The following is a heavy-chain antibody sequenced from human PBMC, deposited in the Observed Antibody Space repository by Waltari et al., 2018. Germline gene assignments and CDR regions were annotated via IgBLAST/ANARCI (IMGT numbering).Heavy chain of an antibody. CDR1: GDTFTGDY. J-gene: IGHJ1*01. V-gene: IGHV1-46*01. CDR3: ARDYGDYEYFQH. Sequence: QVQLVQSGAEVKKPGASVKVSCKASGDTFTGDYMRWVRQAPGQGQECRGIINPSGGSTSYTQKFQGRVTMTRDTSTSTVYMELSSLRSEDTAVYYCARDYGDYEYFQHWGQGTLVTVSS. CDR2: INPSGGST. D-gene: IGHD4-17*01.